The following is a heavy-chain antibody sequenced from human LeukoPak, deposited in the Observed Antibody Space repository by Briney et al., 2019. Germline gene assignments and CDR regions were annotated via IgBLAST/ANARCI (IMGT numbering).Heavy chain of an antibody. V-gene: IGHV3-23*01. CDR2: ISGSGGST. J-gene: IGHJ4*02. Sequence: PGGSLRLSCAASGFPFSGYAMSWVRQAPGKGLEWVSAISGSGGSTYYADSVKGRFTISRDNSKNTLYLQMNSLRAEDTAVYYCAKDLYSSSWNFDYWGQGTLVTVSS. D-gene: IGHD6-13*01. CDR3: AKDLYSSSWNFDY. CDR1: GFPFSGYA.